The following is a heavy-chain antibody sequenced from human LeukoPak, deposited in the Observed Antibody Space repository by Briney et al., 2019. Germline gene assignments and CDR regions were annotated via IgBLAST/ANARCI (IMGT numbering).Heavy chain of an antibody. CDR1: GYSISSGYY. CDR2: ISSSASNI. CDR3: ARGEPNYGDNHYYYYYYMDV. J-gene: IGHJ6*03. Sequence: PSETLSLTCTVSGYSISSGYYWGWIRQAPGKGLEWVSYISSSASNIYYADSVKGRITISRDNAKNSLYLQMSSLRAEDTAVYYCARGEPNYGDNHYYYYYYMDVWGSGTTVTVSS. D-gene: IGHD4-17*01. V-gene: IGHV3-11*04.